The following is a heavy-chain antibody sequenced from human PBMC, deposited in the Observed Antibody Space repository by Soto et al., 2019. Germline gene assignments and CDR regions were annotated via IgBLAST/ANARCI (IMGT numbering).Heavy chain of an antibody. V-gene: IGHV1-69*01. Sequence: QVQLVQSGAEVKKPGSSVKVSCRASGGTFSSYAVSWVRQAPGQGLEWMGVIIPLLNTPKYVQKFQGRVTITADASATTVYMERSSLRSEDTAVYYCARESSSPNYYFYGMDVWGQGTTVTVSS. D-gene: IGHD6-6*01. CDR3: ARESSSPNYYFYGMDV. CDR1: GGTFSSYA. J-gene: IGHJ6*02. CDR2: IIPLLNTP.